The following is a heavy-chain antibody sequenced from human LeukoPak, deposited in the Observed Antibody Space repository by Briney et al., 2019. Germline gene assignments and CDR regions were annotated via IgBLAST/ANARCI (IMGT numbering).Heavy chain of an antibody. CDR1: GYSFTYNW. CDR3: ARSLGYIYGYQYYFDY. V-gene: IGHV5-51*01. Sequence: GESLKISCKGSGYSFTYNWIAWVRQMPGKGLEWMGIIYPGDSDTRYSPSFQGQVTISVDKSISTAYLQWSSLQDSETAMYYFARSLGYIYGYQYYFDYWGQGTLVTVSS. D-gene: IGHD5-18*01. CDR2: IYPGDSDT. J-gene: IGHJ4*02.